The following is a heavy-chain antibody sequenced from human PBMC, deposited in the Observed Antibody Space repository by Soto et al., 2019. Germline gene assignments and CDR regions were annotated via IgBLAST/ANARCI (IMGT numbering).Heavy chain of an antibody. CDR3: ARGTGPRYYYYYGMDV. CDR2: IIPIFGTA. J-gene: IGHJ6*02. Sequence: QVQLVQSGAEVKKPGSSVKVSCKASGGTFSSYAISWVRQAPGQGLEWMGGIIPIFGTANYAQKFQGRVTITEDKTTSTAYMELSSLRSEDTAVYYCARGTGPRYYYYYGMDVWGQGTTVTVSS. V-gene: IGHV1-69*06. CDR1: GGTFSSYA.